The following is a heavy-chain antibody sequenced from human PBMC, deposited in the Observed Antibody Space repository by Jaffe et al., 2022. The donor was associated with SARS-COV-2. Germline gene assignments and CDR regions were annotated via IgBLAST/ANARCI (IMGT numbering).Heavy chain of an antibody. V-gene: IGHV3-13*01. Sequence: EVQLVESGGGLVQPGGSLRLSCAASGFTLSSHDMHWVRQATGKGLEWVSAIGTIDDTYYSDSVKGRFTISRENAKNSLYLQMNSLRAGDTAVYYCAREVGLRSGGFDAVDIWGQGTMVTVSS. CDR3: AREVGLRSGGFDAVDI. CDR1: GFTLSSHD. J-gene: IGHJ3*02. D-gene: IGHD3-16*01. CDR2: IGTIDDT.